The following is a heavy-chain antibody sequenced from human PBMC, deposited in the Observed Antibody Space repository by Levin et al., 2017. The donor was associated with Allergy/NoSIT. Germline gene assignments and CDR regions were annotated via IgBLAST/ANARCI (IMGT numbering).Heavy chain of an antibody. CDR2: IYSRGNA. J-gene: IGHJ1*01. CDR3: ARDTQH. Sequence: GGSLRLSCAGSGFIVSNNFMSWVRQAPGKGLEWVSIIYSRGNAFYADSVKGRFTVSRDESQNTLFLQMNSLRVEDTATYYCARDTQHWGQGTRVTVPS. CDR1: GFIVSNNF. V-gene: IGHV3-66*01.